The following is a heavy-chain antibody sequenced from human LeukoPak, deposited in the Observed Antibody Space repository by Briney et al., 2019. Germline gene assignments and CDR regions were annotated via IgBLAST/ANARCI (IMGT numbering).Heavy chain of an antibody. Sequence: ASVKVSCKASGYSFTSYYLHWVRQAPGQGLEWMGIINPSGGSTSYAQKFQGRVTISVDTSKNQFSLKLSSVTAADTAVYYCARGEVRGVIYDYWGQGTLVTVSS. CDR1: GYSFTSYY. V-gene: IGHV1-46*01. CDR3: ARGEVRGVIYDY. CDR2: INPSGGST. J-gene: IGHJ4*02. D-gene: IGHD3-10*01.